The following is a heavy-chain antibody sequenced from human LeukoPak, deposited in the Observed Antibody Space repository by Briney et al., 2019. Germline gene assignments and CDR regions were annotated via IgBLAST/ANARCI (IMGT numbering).Heavy chain of an antibody. Sequence: SETLSLTCTVSGDSITSSYWSWIRQPPGKGLEWIGYIYYSGGTDYNPSLKSRVTISVDTSKNQFSLNLTSMTAADTAVYYCARGGYCSSTSCGGFDYWGQGTLVTVSS. CDR2: IYYSGGT. CDR1: GDSITSSY. CDR3: ARGGYCSSTSCGGFDY. D-gene: IGHD2-2*01. V-gene: IGHV4-59*01. J-gene: IGHJ4*02.